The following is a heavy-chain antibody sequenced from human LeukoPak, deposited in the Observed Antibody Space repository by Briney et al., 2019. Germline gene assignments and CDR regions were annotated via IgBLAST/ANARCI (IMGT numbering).Heavy chain of an antibody. Sequence: SGTLSLTCTVSGDSISGFYWSWIRQPPGKGLEWIAYIYYSGSTNYNPSLKSRVTILIETSKNQFSLNLRSVTAAGTAVYYCARGGAPGRSAFDIWGQGTMVTVSS. CDR1: GDSISGFY. J-gene: IGHJ3*02. V-gene: IGHV4-59*01. CDR2: IYYSGST. CDR3: ARGGAPGRSAFDI. D-gene: IGHD3-16*01.